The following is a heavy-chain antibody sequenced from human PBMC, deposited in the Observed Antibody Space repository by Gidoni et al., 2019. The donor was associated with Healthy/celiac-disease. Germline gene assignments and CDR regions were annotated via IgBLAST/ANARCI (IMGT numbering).Heavy chain of an antibody. CDR1: GFPFSSYS. V-gene: IGHV3-21*01. CDR3: ARDSSGWYGSYDY. D-gene: IGHD6-19*01. CDR2: ISSSSSYI. Sequence: EVQLVESGGGLVKPGGSLRLSCAASGFPFSSYSMNWVRQAPGKGLEWVSSISSSSSYIYYADSVKGRFTISRDNAKNSLYLQMNSLRAEDTAVYYCARDSSGWYGSYDYWGQGTLVTVSS. J-gene: IGHJ4*02.